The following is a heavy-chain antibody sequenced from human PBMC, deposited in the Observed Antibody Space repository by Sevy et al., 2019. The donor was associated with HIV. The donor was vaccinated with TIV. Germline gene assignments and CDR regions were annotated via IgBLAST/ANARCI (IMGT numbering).Heavy chain of an antibody. CDR1: GFTISSYS. CDR2: ISSSSSYL. J-gene: IGHJ6*02. D-gene: IGHD3-10*01. V-gene: IGHV3-21*01. CDR3: ARNDDYYGSGSYPPTYYYYYGMDV. Sequence: GGSLRLSCAASGFTISSYSMNWVRQAPGKGLEWVSSISSSSSYLYYADSVKGRLTISRDNAKNSLYLQMNSLRAEDTAVYYCARNDDYYGSGSYPPTYYYYYGMDVWGQGTTVTVSS.